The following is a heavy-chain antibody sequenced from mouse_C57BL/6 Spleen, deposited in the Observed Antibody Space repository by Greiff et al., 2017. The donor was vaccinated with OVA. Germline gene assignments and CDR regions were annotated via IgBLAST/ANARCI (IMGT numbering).Heavy chain of an antibody. D-gene: IGHD2-3*01. CDR2: IDPETGGT. CDR3: TRDGPYYFDY. Sequence: QVQLQQSGAELVRPGASVTLSCKASGYTFTDYEMHWVKQTPVHGLEWIGAIDPETGGTAYNQKFKGKAILTADKSSSTAYMELRSLTSEDSAVYYCTRDGPYYFDYWGQGTTLTVSS. J-gene: IGHJ2*01. CDR1: GYTFTDYE. V-gene: IGHV1-15*01.